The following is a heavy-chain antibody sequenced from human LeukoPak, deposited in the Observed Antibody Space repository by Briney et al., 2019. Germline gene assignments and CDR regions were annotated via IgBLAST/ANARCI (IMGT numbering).Heavy chain of an antibody. CDR2: ISWNSGSI. D-gene: IGHD6-19*01. CDR3: AKGKKITVAGLFDC. V-gene: IGHV3-9*01. CDR1: GFTCDDYA. Sequence: PGRSLRLSWAASGFTCDDYAMHWVRQVSGKGLDWVSGISWNSGSIGYADSVKGRFTISRDNAKNSLYLHMNSLSAEDTALYYCAKGKKITVAGLFDCWGQGTLVTVSS. J-gene: IGHJ4*02.